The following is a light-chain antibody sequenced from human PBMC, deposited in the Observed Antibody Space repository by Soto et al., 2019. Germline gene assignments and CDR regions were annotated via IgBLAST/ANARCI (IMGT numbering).Light chain of an antibody. CDR3: KQSYSTPPT. J-gene: IGKJ5*01. Sequence: DIQMTQSPSTLSASVGDRVTITCRASQSISSWLAWYQQKPGKAHKLLIYKAYSLESGVQSRFSGSGSGTDFTLTIRSLQPEDFATYYCKQSYSTPPTFGQGTRLEIK. CDR2: KAY. V-gene: IGKV1-5*03. CDR1: QSISSW.